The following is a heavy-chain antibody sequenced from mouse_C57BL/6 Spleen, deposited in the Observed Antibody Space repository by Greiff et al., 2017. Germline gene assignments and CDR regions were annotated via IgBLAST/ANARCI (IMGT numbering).Heavy chain of an antibody. CDR2: IYPGDGDT. D-gene: IGHD3-2*02. V-gene: IGHV1-80*01. Sequence: VQLQQSGAELVKPGASVKISCKASGYAFSSYWMNWVKQRPGKGLEWIGQIYPGDGDTNYNGKFKGKATLTADKSSSTAYMQLSSLTSEDSAVYFCARWDSSGYYFDYWGQGTTLTVSS. J-gene: IGHJ2*01. CDR1: GYAFSSYW. CDR3: ARWDSSGYYFDY.